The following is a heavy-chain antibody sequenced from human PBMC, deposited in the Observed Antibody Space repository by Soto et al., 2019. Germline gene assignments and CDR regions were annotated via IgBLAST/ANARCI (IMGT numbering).Heavy chain of an antibody. V-gene: IGHV3-23*01. CDR1: GFSFSDYA. CDR2: ISESGGST. D-gene: IGHD6-13*01. CDR3: AKRSPYSSGWYSTIFDY. Sequence: GGSLRLSCAASGFSFSDYAMSWVRQAPGKGLEWVSVISESGGSTHYADSVRGRFTVSRDNSKNSLSLRMNSLRDEDTAVYFCAKRSPYSSGWYSTIFDYWGQGALVTVSS. J-gene: IGHJ4*02.